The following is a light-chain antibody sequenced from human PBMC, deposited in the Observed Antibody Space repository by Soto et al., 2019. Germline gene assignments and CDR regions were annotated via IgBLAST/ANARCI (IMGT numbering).Light chain of an antibody. Sequence: EIVLTQSPGTLSLSPGDRATLSCRASQSVSSNYLAWYQQKPGQTPRLLIYGASSRATGIPDRFSGSGSGTDFTLTISRLEPEDFAVHYCQQYGSSPQTFGQGTKLEIK. V-gene: IGKV3-20*01. CDR1: QSVSSNY. J-gene: IGKJ2*01. CDR2: GAS. CDR3: QQYGSSPQT.